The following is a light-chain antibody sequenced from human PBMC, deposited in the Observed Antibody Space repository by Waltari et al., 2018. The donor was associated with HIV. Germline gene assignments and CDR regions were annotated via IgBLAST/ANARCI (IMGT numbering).Light chain of an antibody. CDR3: QQYKNWLPLT. J-gene: IGKJ1*01. V-gene: IGKV3-15*01. CDR2: GAS. Sequence: ETVMTQSPAPLSASPGERVTLSCRASQSVENKLAWYQQKPGQSPRLLIYGASTGAAGIPGRFSGSGSGTQFTLTINSLQSDDSAVYYCQQYKNWLPLTFGQGTKVEIK. CDR1: QSVENK.